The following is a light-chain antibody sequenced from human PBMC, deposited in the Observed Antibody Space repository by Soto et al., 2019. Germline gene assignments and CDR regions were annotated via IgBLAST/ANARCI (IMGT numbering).Light chain of an antibody. CDR2: EVS. V-gene: IGLV2-14*01. Sequence: QSALTQPASVSGSHGQSITISCTGTSSDVGGYNYVSWYQQPQGKAPKLMIYEVSTRPSGVSNRFSGSKSGNTASLTISGLQAEDEADYYCSSYTSSSTLVFGGGTKLTVL. CDR3: SSYTSSSTLV. J-gene: IGLJ2*01. CDR1: SSDVGGYNY.